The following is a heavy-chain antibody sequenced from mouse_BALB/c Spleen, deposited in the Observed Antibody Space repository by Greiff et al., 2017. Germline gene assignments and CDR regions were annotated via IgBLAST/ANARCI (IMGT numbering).Heavy chain of an antibody. CDR3: ARRDYDYDVVAY. D-gene: IGHD2-4*01. CDR2: IDPFNGGT. Sequence: EVQLQQSGPELMKPGASVKISCKASGYSFTSYYMHWVKQSHGKSLEWIGYIDPFNGGTSYNQKFKGKATLTVDKSSSTAYMHLSSLTSEDSAVYYCARRDYDYDVVAYWGQGTLVTVSA. V-gene: IGHV1-28*01. J-gene: IGHJ3*01. CDR1: GYSFTSYY.